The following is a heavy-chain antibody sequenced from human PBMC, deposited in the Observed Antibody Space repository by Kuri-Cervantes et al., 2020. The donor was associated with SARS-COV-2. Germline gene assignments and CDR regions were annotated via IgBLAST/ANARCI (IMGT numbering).Heavy chain of an antibody. Sequence: ASVKVSCKASGSTFSNCAIVWVRQAPGQGLEWMGWINPNSGGTNYAQKFQGRVTMTRDTPISTAYMELSRLRSDDTAVYYCARVSGRYSSGWYGSVGVAFDIWGQGTMVTVSS. D-gene: IGHD6-19*01. CDR2: INPNSGGT. V-gene: IGHV1-2*02. J-gene: IGHJ3*02. CDR3: ARVSGRYSSGWYGSVGVAFDI. CDR1: GSTFSNCA.